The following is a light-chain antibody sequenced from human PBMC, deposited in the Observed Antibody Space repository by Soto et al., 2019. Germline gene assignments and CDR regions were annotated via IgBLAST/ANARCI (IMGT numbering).Light chain of an antibody. J-gene: IGKJ1*01. V-gene: IGKV1-5*03. Sequence: DIQMTQSPSTLSGSVGDRVTITCRASQTISSWLAWYQQKPGKAPKLLIYKASTLKSGVTSRFSGSGSGTEFTLNISSLQPDDLATYYCQHYNSYSYAFGPGTKVELK. CDR1: QTISSW. CDR2: KAS. CDR3: QHYNSYSYA.